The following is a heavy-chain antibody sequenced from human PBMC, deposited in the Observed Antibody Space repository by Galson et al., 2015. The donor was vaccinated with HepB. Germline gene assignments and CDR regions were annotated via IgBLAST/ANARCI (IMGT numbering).Heavy chain of an antibody. V-gene: IGHV3-11*01. CDR1: GSTFSDYY. Sequence: SLRLSCAASGSTFSDYYMSWIRQAPGKGLEWVSYISSSGSTIYYADSVKGRFTISRDNSKNTLYLQMNTLGAEDTAVYFCAKAQRYFDWLLDYWGQGTLVTVSS. D-gene: IGHD3-9*01. J-gene: IGHJ4*02. CDR3: AKAQRYFDWLLDY. CDR2: ISSSGSTI.